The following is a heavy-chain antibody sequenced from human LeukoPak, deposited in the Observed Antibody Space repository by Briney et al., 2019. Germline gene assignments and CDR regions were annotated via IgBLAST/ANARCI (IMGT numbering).Heavy chain of an antibody. V-gene: IGHV3-49*04. CDR3: TRDDVDTAMYFDY. Sequence: GGSLRLSCTASGFIFGDFAMSWVRQAPGKGLEWVGFIRSKAYGGTTEYAASVKGRFTISRDESKSIAYLQMNSLKTEDTAVYYCTRDDVDTAMYFDYWGQGTLVTVSS. CDR2: IRSKAYGGTT. CDR1: GFIFGDFA. D-gene: IGHD5-18*01. J-gene: IGHJ4*02.